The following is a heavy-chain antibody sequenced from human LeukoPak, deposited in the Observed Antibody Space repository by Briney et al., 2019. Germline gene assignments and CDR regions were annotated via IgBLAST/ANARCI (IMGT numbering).Heavy chain of an antibody. V-gene: IGHV4-59*01. Sequence: PSETLSLTCTVSGGXISSYYWSWIRKPPRTGLKWIGYISYSGRTNYNPSLKSRVTISVDTSKNQFSLRLSSVTAADTAVYYCARKTGDLYYFDYWGQGTLVTVSS. D-gene: IGHD7-27*01. CDR2: ISYSGRT. CDR1: GGXISSYY. J-gene: IGHJ4*02. CDR3: ARKTGDLYYFDY.